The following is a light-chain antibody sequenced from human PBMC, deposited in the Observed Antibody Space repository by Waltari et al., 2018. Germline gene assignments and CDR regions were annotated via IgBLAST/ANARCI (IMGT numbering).Light chain of an antibody. V-gene: IGKV2D-29*01. CDR1: QRLLHSDGETY. J-gene: IGKJ4*01. CDR3: MQSIQRPPT. Sequence: DIVMTQTPLSLSVTPGQSASISCKSSQRLLHSDGETYLYWYLQKPGQTPQLLIYEGSRRFPGVPERFSGSGSWTDFTLEISRVVADDVGLYYCMQSIQRPPTFGGGTRMEI. CDR2: EGS.